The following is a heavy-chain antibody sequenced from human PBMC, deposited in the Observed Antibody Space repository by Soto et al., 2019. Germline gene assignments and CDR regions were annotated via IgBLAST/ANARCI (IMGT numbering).Heavy chain of an antibody. CDR3: ARDIMGTNYYYYGMDV. J-gene: IGHJ6*02. CDR1: GGSISSSRCH. Sequence: PSETLSLTCTVSGGSISSSRCHWGWIRQPPGKGLEWIGYINYSGSTNYNPSLKSRVTISVDTSKNQFSLKLSSVTAADTAVYYCARDIMGTNYYYYGMDVWGQGTTVTVSS. V-gene: IGHV4-61*01. D-gene: IGHD2-8*01. CDR2: INYSGST.